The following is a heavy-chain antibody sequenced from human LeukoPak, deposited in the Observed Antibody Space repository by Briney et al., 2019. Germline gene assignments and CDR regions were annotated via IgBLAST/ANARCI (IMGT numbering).Heavy chain of an antibody. V-gene: IGHV4-59*08. CDR2: IYYSGST. CDR3: ARVRATLFGVAMDYMDV. D-gene: IGHD3-3*01. J-gene: IGHJ6*03. Sequence: PSEALSLTCTVSGGSISSYYWSWIWQPPGKRLEWIGYIYYSGSTNYNPSLKSRVTISVDTSKNQLSLKLSSVTAADTAVYYCARVRATLFGVAMDYMDVWGKGTTVTVSS. CDR1: GGSISSYY.